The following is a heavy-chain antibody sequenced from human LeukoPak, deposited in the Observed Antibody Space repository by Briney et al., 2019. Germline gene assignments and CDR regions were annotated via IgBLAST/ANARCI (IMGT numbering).Heavy chain of an antibody. D-gene: IGHD3-22*01. CDR3: AKDRLSSGYLSSLDF. CDR1: GFTFSTYA. J-gene: IGHJ4*02. CDR2: ISGSGGST. V-gene: IGHV3-23*01. Sequence: AGGSLRLSCTASGFTFSTYAMSWVRQTPGKGLEWVSSISGSGGSTYYADSVEGRFTMSRDNSKKTLYLQMDSLRAEDTAVYYCAKDRLSSGYLSSLDFWAQGTLVTVSS.